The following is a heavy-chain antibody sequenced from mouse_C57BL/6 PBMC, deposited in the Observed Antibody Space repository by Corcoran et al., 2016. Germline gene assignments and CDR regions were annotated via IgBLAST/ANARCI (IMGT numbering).Heavy chain of an antibody. D-gene: IGHD1-1*01. J-gene: IGHJ1*03. V-gene: IGHV1-76*01. Sequence: QVQLKQSGAELVRPGASVKLSCKASGYTFTDYYINWVKQRPGQGLEWIARIYPGSGNTYYNEKFKGKATLTAEKSSSTAYMQLSSLTSEDSAVYFCARYGSSYGYVDVWGTGTTVTVSS. CDR2: IYPGSGNT. CDR1: GYTFTDYY. CDR3: ARYGSSYGYVDV.